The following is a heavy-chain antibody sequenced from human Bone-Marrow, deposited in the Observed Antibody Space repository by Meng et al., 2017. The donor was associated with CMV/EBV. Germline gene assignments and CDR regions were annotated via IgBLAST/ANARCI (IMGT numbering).Heavy chain of an antibody. D-gene: IGHD2-2*02. J-gene: IGHJ6*02. V-gene: IGHV4-39*07. CDR1: GGSINNNDYY. CDR2: IYYSGST. CDR3: AIGYCSSTSCYRGYGMDV. Sequence: SETLSLTCSVSGGSINNNDYYWVWIRQPPGKGLEWIGSIYYSGSTYYNVSLKSRLTISVDTSKNQFSLKLSSVTAADTAVYYCAIGYCSSTSCYRGYGMDVWGQGTTVTVSS.